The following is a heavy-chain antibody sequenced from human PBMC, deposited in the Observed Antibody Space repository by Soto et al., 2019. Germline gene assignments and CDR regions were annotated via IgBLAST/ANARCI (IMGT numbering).Heavy chain of an antibody. V-gene: IGHV3-30-3*01. Sequence: QVQLVESGGGVVQPGRSLRLSCAASGFTFSSYAMHWVRQAPGKGLEWVAVISYDGSNKYYADSVKGRFTISRDNSKNTLYLQMNSLRAEDTAVYYCARTGDIAAAFHCMDVWGQGTTVTVSS. J-gene: IGHJ6*02. D-gene: IGHD6-13*01. CDR1: GFTFSSYA. CDR3: ARTGDIAAAFHCMDV. CDR2: ISYDGSNK.